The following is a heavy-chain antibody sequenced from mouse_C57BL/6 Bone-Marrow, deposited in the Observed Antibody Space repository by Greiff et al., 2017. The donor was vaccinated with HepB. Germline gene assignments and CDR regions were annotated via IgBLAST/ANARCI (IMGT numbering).Heavy chain of an antibody. D-gene: IGHD1-1*01. J-gene: IGHJ4*01. CDR2: IYPGDGDT. V-gene: IGHV1-82*01. Sequence: VHLVESGPELVKPGASVKISCKASGYAFSSSWMNWVKQRPGKGLEWIGRIYPGDGDTNYNGKFKGKATLTADKSSSTAYMQLSSLTSEDSAVYFCARSYGSSYYYYAMDYWGQGTSVTVSS. CDR3: ARSYGSSYYYYAMDY. CDR1: GYAFSSSW.